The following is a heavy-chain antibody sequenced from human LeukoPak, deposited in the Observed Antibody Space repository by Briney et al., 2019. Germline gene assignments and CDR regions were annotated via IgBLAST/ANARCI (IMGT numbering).Heavy chain of an antibody. CDR2: ISSSSSYI. J-gene: IGHJ4*02. CDR3: ARDVMITVSTFLY. CDR1: GFTFSSFS. D-gene: IGHD4-17*01. Sequence: GGSLRLSCAASGFTFSSFSMNWVRQAPGKGLEWVSSISSSSSYIYYADSVMGRFTISRDNAKNSLYLQMNSLRAEDTAVYYCARDVMITVSTFLYWGQGTLVTVSS. V-gene: IGHV3-21*01.